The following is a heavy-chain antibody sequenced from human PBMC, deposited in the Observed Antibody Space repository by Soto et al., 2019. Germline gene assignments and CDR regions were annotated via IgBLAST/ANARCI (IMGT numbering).Heavy chain of an antibody. CDR1: GYTFTTYG. Sequence: QVQLVQSGAEVKKPGASVKVSCKASGYTFTTYGISWVRQAPGQGLEWMGWISAYNGNTNYAQKIQGRVTMTTDTSTSTAYMALRSLRSDDTAVYYCARQQWLYYYYGMDVWGHGTTVTVSS. CDR2: ISAYNGNT. V-gene: IGHV1-18*01. CDR3: ARQQWLYYYYGMDV. J-gene: IGHJ6*02. D-gene: IGHD6-19*01.